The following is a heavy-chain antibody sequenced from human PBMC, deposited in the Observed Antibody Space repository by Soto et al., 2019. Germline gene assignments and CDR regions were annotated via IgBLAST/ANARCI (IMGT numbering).Heavy chain of an antibody. CDR3: ARGNDYGDYYFDY. J-gene: IGHJ4*02. CDR1: GGSISNYY. D-gene: IGHD4-17*01. V-gene: IGHV4-59*01. CDR2: IYYSGST. Sequence: PSETLSLTCTVSGGSISNYYWSWIRQPPGKGLEWIGYIYYSGSTNYNPSLKSRVTISVDTSKNQFSLKLSSVTAADTAVYYCARGNDYGDYYFDYWGQGTLVTVSS.